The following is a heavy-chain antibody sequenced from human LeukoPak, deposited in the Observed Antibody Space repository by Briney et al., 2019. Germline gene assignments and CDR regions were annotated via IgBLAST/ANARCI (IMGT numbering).Heavy chain of an antibody. V-gene: IGHV1-58*02. CDR2: IVVGSGDT. CDR3: ARMFLTGGYYYYMDV. CDR1: GFTFTSSA. Sequence: ASAKVSCKASGFTFTSSAMQWVRQARGQRLEWIGWIVVGSGDTNYAQKFQERVTITRDMSTSTAYMELRSLTSDDTAVYYCARMFLTGGYYYYMDVWGKGTTVTVSS. D-gene: IGHD1-14*01. J-gene: IGHJ6*03.